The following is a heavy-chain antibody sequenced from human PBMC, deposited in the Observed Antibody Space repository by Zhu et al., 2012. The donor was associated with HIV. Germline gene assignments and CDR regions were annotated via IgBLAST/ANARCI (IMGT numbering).Heavy chain of an antibody. CDR2: IRTNANNYAT. V-gene: IGHV3-73*02. Sequence: EVQLVESGGGLVQPGGSLKLSCAASGFPFSGSALHWVRQASGKGLEWVGRIRTNANNYATSYDASLKGRFTISRDDSNNTAYLQMTSLKTEDTAVYYCTTGPSSGSSLKGDLWGQGTLVTVSS. CDR3: TTGPSSGSSLKGDL. D-gene: IGHD2-15*01. J-gene: IGHJ5*02. CDR1: GFPFSGSA.